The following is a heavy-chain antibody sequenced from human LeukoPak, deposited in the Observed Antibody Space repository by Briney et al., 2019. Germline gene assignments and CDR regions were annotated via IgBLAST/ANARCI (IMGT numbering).Heavy chain of an antibody. J-gene: IGHJ6*04. CDR3: AREKYDILTGYYPSDYGMDV. CDR2: INHSGST. CDR1: GGSLSGYY. Sequence: PSETLSLTCAVYGGSLSGYYWSWIRQPPGKGLEWIGEINHSGSTNYNPSLKSRVTISVDTSKNQFSLKLSSVTAADTAVYYCAREKYDILTGYYPSDYGMDVWGKGTTVTVSS. D-gene: IGHD3-9*01. V-gene: IGHV4-34*01.